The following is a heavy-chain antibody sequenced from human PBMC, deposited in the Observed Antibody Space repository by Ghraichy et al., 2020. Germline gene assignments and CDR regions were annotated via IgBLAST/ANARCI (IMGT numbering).Heavy chain of an antibody. Sequence: SETLSLTCTVSGGTISNTKYYWGWIRQPPGEGLEWIGSIYYSGTTYYNPSRKSRVTISLDTSRNQFSLKLRSVTAADTAVYYCSRHELDYDDSDYSAMDVWRQGPTVTVSS. V-gene: IGHV4-39*01. J-gene: IGHJ6*02. CDR3: SRHELDYDDSDYSAMDV. D-gene: IGHD4-17*01. CDR1: GGTISNTKYY. CDR2: IYYSGTT.